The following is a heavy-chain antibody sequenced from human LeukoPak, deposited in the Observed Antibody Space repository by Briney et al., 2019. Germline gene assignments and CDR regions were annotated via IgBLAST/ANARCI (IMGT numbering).Heavy chain of an antibody. CDR2: IDSGGST. CDR1: GFTFSGNY. Sequence: GSLRLSCAASGFTFSGNYMTWVRQAPGKGLEWVSVIDSGGSTYYADSVKGRFTISRDNSKNTLYLQMNSLRAEDTAVYYCARSYSGSYSRAFDIWGQGTMVTVSS. V-gene: IGHV3-53*01. CDR3: ARSYSGSYSRAFDI. J-gene: IGHJ3*02. D-gene: IGHD1-26*01.